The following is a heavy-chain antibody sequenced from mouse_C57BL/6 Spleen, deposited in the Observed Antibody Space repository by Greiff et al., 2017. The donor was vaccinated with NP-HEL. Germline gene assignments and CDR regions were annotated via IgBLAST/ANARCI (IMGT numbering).Heavy chain of an antibody. Sequence: QVQLQQPGAELVKPGASVKLSCKASGYTFTSYWMHWVKQRPGQGLEWIGMIHPNSGSTNYNEKFKSKATLTVDKSSSTAYMQISSLTSEDSAVYYCARSNDGYWGYWGQGTTLTVSS. CDR1: GYTFTSYW. D-gene: IGHD2-3*01. J-gene: IGHJ2*01. V-gene: IGHV1-64*01. CDR3: ARSNDGYWGY. CDR2: IHPNSGST.